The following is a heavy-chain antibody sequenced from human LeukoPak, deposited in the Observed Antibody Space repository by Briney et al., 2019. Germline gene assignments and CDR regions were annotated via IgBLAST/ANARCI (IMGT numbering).Heavy chain of an antibody. CDR1: GGSISSYY. J-gene: IGHJ4*02. D-gene: IGHD5-18*01. V-gene: IGHV4-39*07. Sequence: PSETLSLTCTVSGGSISSYYWSWIRQPPGKGLEWIGSIYYSGSTYYNPSLKSRVTISVDTSKNQFSLKLSSVTAADTAVYYCARVLGSTAMVPGVFDYWGQGTLVTVSS. CDR3: ARVLGSTAMVPGVFDY. CDR2: IYYSGST.